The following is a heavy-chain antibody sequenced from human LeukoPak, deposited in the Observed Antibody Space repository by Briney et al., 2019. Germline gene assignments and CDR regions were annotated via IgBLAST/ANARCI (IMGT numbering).Heavy chain of an antibody. CDR1: GGTFSNYV. CDR3: ARDPGGYDFWSGYYGQLVFDY. D-gene: IGHD3-3*01. CDR2: INPSGGST. V-gene: IGHV1-46*01. J-gene: IGHJ4*02. Sequence: GASVKVSCKASGGTFSNYVINWVRQAPGQGLEWMGIINPSGGSTSYAQKFQGRVTMTRDMSTSTVYMELSSLRSEDTAVYYCARDPGGYDFWSGYYGQLVFDYWGQGTLVTVSS.